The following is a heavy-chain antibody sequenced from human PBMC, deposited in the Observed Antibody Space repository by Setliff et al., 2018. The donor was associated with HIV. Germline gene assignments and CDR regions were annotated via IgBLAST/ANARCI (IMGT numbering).Heavy chain of an antibody. CDR1: GGSISSGGYS. Sequence: SETLSLTCDVSGGSISSGGYSWSWIRQPPGKGLEWIGYIYHRGSTYYNPSLKSRVTISVDTSKNQFSLKLSSVTAADTAVYYCARRSGFALDYWGQGTLVTVSS. J-gene: IGHJ4*02. V-gene: IGHV4-30-2*01. CDR3: ARRSGFALDY. CDR2: IYHRGST. D-gene: IGHD5-12*01.